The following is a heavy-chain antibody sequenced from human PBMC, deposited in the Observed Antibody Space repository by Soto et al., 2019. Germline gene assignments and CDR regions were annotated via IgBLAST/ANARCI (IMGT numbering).Heavy chain of an antibody. V-gene: IGHV6-1*01. D-gene: IGHD4-4*01. J-gene: IGHJ6*02. CDR1: GDSVSSNSAA. CDR3: ARDHTTVNAFMYSYHGMDV. Sequence: PSQTLSLTCAISGDSVSSNSAAWNWIRQSPSRGLEWLGRTYYRSKWYNDYAVSVKSRITINPDTSKNQFSLQLNSVTPEDTAVYYCARDHTTVNAFMYSYHGMDVWGQGTTVTVSS. CDR2: TYYRSKWYN.